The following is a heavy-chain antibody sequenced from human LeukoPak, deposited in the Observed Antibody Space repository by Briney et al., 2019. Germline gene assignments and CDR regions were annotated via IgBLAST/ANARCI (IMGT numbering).Heavy chain of an antibody. CDR1: GFTVSDYA. Sequence: PGGSLRLSCAASGFTVSDYAMTWVRQAPGKGLEWVSSISASGLMTYYADSVKDRFTVSRDNSKNSLYLQMNSLTAADTAVYYCAKDRSIGTYYTFDHWGQGTLVTVSS. V-gene: IGHV3-23*01. J-gene: IGHJ4*02. CDR3: AKDRSIGTYYTFDH. CDR2: ISASGLMT. D-gene: IGHD1-26*01.